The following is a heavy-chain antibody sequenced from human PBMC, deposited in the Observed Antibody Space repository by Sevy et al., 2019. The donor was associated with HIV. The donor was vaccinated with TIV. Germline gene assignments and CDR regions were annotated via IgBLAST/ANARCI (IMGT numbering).Heavy chain of an antibody. J-gene: IGHJ3*01. D-gene: IGHD4-4*01. Sequence: SETLSLTCTVSGGSISSYYWSWIRQPPGKGLEWIGYFYYSGDTDYNSSLKNRVTISVDKSKNQLSLRLSSVTAADTAVYYCARERYDSNWHGLESGNDALDVWGQGTLVTVSS. CDR1: GGSISSYY. CDR2: FYYSGDT. V-gene: IGHV4-59*01. CDR3: ARERYDSNWHGLESGNDALDV.